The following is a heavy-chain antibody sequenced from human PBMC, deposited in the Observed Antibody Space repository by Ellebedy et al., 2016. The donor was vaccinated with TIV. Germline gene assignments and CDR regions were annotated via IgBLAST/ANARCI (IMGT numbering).Heavy chain of an antibody. Sequence: PGGSLRLSCAASGLTFSSHAMSWVRQAPGKGPEWVSSITESGGNTYYADSVKGRFTIPRDNSKDTLFLQMNSLRAEDTAIYFCARDPVGVGPAFDVWGQGTMVTVSS. CDR2: ITESGGNT. CDR3: ARDPVGVGPAFDV. J-gene: IGHJ3*01. CDR1: GLTFSSHA. D-gene: IGHD4-23*01. V-gene: IGHV3-23*01.